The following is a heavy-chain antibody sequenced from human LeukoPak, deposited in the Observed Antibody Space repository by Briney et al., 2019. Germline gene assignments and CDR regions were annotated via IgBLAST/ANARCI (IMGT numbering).Heavy chain of an antibody. CDR2: IYYSGST. V-gene: IGHV4-30-4*08. CDR3: AGLPLYYYGSGTFDY. J-gene: IGHJ4*02. CDR1: GGSISSGDYY. Sequence: SQTLSLTCTVSGGSISSGDYYWSWIRQPPGKGLEWIGYIYYSGSTYYNPSLKSRVTISVDTSKNQFSLKLSSVTAADTAVYYCAGLPLYYYGSGTFDYWGQGTLVTVSS. D-gene: IGHD3-10*01.